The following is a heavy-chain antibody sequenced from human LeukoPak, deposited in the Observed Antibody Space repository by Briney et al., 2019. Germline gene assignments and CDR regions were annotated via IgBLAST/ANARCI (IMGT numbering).Heavy chain of an antibody. CDR1: GFTFSSYD. V-gene: IGHV3-23*01. Sequence: GGSLRLSCAASGFTFSSYDMSWVRQAPGKGLEWVSVISGSGGSTYYADSVKGRFTIFRDNAKNSLYLQMNSLRAEDTAVYYCATTDLYGSGSYYGDYWGQGTLVTVSS. CDR2: ISGSGGST. J-gene: IGHJ4*02. CDR3: ATTDLYGSGSYYGDY. D-gene: IGHD3-10*01.